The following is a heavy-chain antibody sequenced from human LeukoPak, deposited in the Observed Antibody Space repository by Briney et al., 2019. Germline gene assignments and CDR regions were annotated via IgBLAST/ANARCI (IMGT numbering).Heavy chain of an antibody. CDR2: ISDSGDST. Sequence: GGSLRLSCAASGFTFSNFGISWVRQAPGKGLEWVSAISDSGDSTYYADSVKGRFTVSRDNSKNTLYLQMNSLRAEDTAVYYCAKGRWELLTDAFDIWGQGTMVTVSS. J-gene: IGHJ3*02. V-gene: IGHV3-23*01. CDR1: GFTFSNFG. CDR3: AKGRWELLTDAFDI. D-gene: IGHD1-26*01.